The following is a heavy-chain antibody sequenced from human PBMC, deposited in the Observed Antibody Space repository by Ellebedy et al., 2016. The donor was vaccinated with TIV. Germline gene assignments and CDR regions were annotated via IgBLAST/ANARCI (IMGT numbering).Heavy chain of an antibody. V-gene: IGHV3-7*03. CDR1: GFTFSNYW. D-gene: IGHD5-12*01. CDR3: ARGGYGRPFDC. Sequence: GGSLRLSCAASGFTFSNYWMKWVRQAPGKGLEWVANIKQDGSEKYYVDSVKGRFTISRDNAKNSLFLQMNSLRVKDTAVYFCARGGYGRPFDCWGQGTLVTVSS. CDR2: IKQDGSEK. J-gene: IGHJ4*02.